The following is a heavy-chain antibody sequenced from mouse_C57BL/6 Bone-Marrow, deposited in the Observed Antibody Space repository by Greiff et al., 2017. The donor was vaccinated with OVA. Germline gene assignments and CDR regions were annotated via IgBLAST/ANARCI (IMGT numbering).Heavy chain of an antibody. Sequence: VQLQQPGAELVNPGASVKMSCKASAYTFTSCWITWVKQRPGQGLEWIGDIYPGSGSTNYNEKFKSKATLTVDTSSSTAYMQLSSLTSEDSAVYYCASAWDYWGQGTTLTVSS. CDR1: AYTFTSCW. V-gene: IGHV1-55*01. CDR2: IYPGSGST. J-gene: IGHJ2*01. CDR3: ASAWDY.